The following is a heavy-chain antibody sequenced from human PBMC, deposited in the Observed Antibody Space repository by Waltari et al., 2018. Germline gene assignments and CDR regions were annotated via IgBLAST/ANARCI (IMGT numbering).Heavy chain of an antibody. CDR3: ARAAYCGGDCYFDL. CDR2: IIPIFGTA. V-gene: IGHV1-69*08. Sequence: QVQLVQSGAEVKKPGSSVKVSCKASGATFSIYAISWVRKALGQGLEWMGRIIPIFGTANYAQKFQGRVTITADKSTSTAYMELSSLRSEDTAVYYCARAAYCGGDCYFDLWGRGTLVTVSS. D-gene: IGHD2-21*01. CDR1: GATFSIYA. J-gene: IGHJ2*01.